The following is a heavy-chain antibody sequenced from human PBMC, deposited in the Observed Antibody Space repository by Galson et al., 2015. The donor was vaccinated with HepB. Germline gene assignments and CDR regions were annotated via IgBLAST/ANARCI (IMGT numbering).Heavy chain of an antibody. D-gene: IGHD3-10*01. Sequence: SVKVSCKASGYTLTSYDIIWVRQAPGQGLEWMGWISAYKGNTNYAQEVQGRVTVTTDTATNTAYMELRSLRSDDTAVYYCARVMAYGFDIWGQGTMVTVSS. V-gene: IGHV1-18*01. CDR1: GYTLTSYD. J-gene: IGHJ3*02. CDR3: ARVMAYGFDI. CDR2: ISAYKGNT.